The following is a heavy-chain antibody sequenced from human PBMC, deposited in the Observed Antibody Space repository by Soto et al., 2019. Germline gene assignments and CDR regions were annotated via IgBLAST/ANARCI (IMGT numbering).Heavy chain of an antibody. Sequence: GESLKISCAASGFTFSSYAMSWVRQAPGKGLEWVSAISGSGGSTYYADSVKGRFTISRDNSKNTLYLQMNSLRAEDTAVYYCAKGRLELARLLDYWGQGTLVTVSS. V-gene: IGHV3-23*01. CDR1: GFTFSSYA. D-gene: IGHD1-7*01. CDR3: AKGRLELARLLDY. J-gene: IGHJ4*02. CDR2: ISGSGGST.